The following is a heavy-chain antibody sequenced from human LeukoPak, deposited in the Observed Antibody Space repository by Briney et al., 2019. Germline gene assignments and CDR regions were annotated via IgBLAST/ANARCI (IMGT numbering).Heavy chain of an antibody. CDR1: GYTFTSYG. D-gene: IGHD3-9*01. CDR2: ISAYNDNT. V-gene: IGHV1-18*01. Sequence: ASVKVSCKASGYTFTSYGISWVRQAPGQGLEWVGWISAYNDNTNSARKLQGRVTMTTNTSTSTAYLELRSLRSDDTAVYYCARVHYDILTGYSYFDYWGQGTLVTVSS. J-gene: IGHJ4*02. CDR3: ARVHYDILTGYSYFDY.